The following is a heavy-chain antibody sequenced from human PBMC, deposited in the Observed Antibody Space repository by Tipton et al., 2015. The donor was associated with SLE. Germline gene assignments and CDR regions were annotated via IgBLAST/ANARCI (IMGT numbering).Heavy chain of an antibody. CDR1: GFIFSSYE. D-gene: IGHD4-23*01. V-gene: IGHV3-48*03. J-gene: IGHJ4*02. CDR2: ISSSGSTI. CDR3: AREDYGGSFDY. Sequence: SLRLSCAASGFIFSSYEMNWVRQAPGKGLEWVSYISSSGSTIYYADSVKGRFTISRDNAKNSLYLQMNSLRAEDTAVYYCAREDYGGSFDYWGRGTLVTVSS.